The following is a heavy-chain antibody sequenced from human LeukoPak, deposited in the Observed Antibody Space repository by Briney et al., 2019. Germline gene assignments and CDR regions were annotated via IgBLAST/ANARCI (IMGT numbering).Heavy chain of an antibody. Sequence: SETLSLTCTVSGGSISSYYWSWIRQPPGKGLEWIGYINYSGSTNYNPSLKSRVTISVDTSKNQFSLKLSSVTAADTAVYYCARHSTLDSSAFDIWGQGTMVTVSS. CDR1: GGSISSYY. J-gene: IGHJ3*02. D-gene: IGHD3-22*01. V-gene: IGHV4-59*08. CDR2: INYSGST. CDR3: ARHSTLDSSAFDI.